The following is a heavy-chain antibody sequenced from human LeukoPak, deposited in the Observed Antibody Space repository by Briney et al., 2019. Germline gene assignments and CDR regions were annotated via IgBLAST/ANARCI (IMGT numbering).Heavy chain of an antibody. Sequence: GGSLRLSCAASGFTVSGNYMSWVRQAPGKGLEWVSDLYSGGSTYYADSVKGRFTISRDNSKNTLYLQMNSLRAEDTAVYYCAKTKVMGATYFNDYWGQGTLVTVSS. CDR2: LYSGGST. V-gene: IGHV3-53*01. CDR3: AKTKVMGATYFNDY. J-gene: IGHJ4*02. CDR1: GFTVSGNY. D-gene: IGHD1-26*01.